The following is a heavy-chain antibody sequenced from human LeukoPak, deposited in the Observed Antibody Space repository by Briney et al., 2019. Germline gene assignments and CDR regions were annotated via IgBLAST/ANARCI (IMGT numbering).Heavy chain of an antibody. CDR2: IYYSGST. J-gene: IGHJ4*02. CDR1: GGSISSYY. V-gene: IGHV4-59*12. Sequence: PSETLSLTCTVSGGSISSYYWSWIRQPPGKGLEWIGYIYYSGSTNYNPSLKSRVTISIDTSKNQFSLKLSCVTAADTAVYYCARGTTVTTPDYWGQGTLVTVSS. D-gene: IGHD4-17*01. CDR3: ARGTTVTTPDY.